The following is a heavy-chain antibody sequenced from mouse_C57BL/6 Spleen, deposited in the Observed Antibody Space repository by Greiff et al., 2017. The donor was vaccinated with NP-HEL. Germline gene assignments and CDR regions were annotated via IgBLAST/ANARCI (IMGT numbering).Heavy chain of an antibody. Sequence: EVKLMESGGGLVKPGGSLKLSCAASGFTFSSYAMSWVRQTPEKRLEWVATISDGGSYTYYPDNVKGRFTISRDNAKNNLYLQMSHLKSEDTAMYYCARASSTMVTTPFAYWGQGTLVTVSA. CDR2: ISDGGSYT. CDR3: ARASSTMVTTPFAY. V-gene: IGHV5-4*03. D-gene: IGHD2-2*01. CDR1: GFTFSSYA. J-gene: IGHJ3*01.